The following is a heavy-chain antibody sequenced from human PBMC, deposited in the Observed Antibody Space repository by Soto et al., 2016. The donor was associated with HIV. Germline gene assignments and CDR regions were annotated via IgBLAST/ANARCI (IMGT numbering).Heavy chain of an antibody. V-gene: IGHV3-23*01. CDR1: GFTFSSYA. J-gene: IGHJ4*02. D-gene: IGHD3-9*01. CDR3: AKDPDFDWLLYSGGFDY. Sequence: EVQLLESGGGLVQPGGSLRLSCAASGFTFSSYAMSWVRQAPGKGLEWVSAISGSGGSTYYADSVKGRFTISRDNSKNTLYLQMNSLRAEDTAVYYCAKDPDFDWLLYSGGFDYWGQGTLVTVSS. CDR2: ISGSGGST.